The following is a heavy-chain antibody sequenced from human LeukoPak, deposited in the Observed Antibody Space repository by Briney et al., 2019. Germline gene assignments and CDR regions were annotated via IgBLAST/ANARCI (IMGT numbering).Heavy chain of an antibody. Sequence: SETLSLTCAVYGGSFSGYYWSWIRQPPGEGLEWIGEINHSGSTNYNPSLKSRVTISVDTSKNQFSLKLSSVTAADTAVYYCARGHYYDSSGYLGPEFDYWGQGTLVTVSS. D-gene: IGHD3-22*01. CDR1: GGSFSGYY. CDR3: ARGHYYDSSGYLGPEFDY. J-gene: IGHJ4*02. V-gene: IGHV4-34*01. CDR2: INHSGST.